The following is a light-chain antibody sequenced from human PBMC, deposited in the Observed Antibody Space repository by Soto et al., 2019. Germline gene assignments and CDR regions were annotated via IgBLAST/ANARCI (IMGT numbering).Light chain of an antibody. J-gene: IGKJ1*01. V-gene: IGKV3-15*01. CDR1: QSVSSN. CDR3: QQYSSYFWT. Sequence: EIVMTQSPATLSVSPGERATLSCRASQSVSSNLAWYQQKPGQAPRLLIYGASTRATGIPARFSGSGSGTEFTLTISSLQPDDFATYYCQQYSSYFWTFGQGTKVDIK. CDR2: GAS.